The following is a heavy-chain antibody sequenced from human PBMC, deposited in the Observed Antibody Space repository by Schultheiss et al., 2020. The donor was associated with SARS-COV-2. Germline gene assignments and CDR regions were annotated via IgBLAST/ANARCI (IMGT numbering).Heavy chain of an antibody. CDR3: ARASYPVSLFDY. CDR2: INPNSGGT. V-gene: IGHV1-2*02. J-gene: IGHJ4*02. Sequence: ASVKVSCKASGYTFTGYYMHWVRQAPGQGLEWMGWINPNSGGTNYAQKFQGRVTMTRDTSISTAYMELSRLRSDDTAVYYCARASYPVSLFDYWGQGTLVTVSS. CDR1: GYTFTGYY. D-gene: IGHD1-26*01.